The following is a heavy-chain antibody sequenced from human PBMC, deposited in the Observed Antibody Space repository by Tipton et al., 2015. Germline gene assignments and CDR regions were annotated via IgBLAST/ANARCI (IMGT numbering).Heavy chain of an antibody. J-gene: IGHJ6*02. CDR1: EFTFSTYW. V-gene: IGHV3-7*01. Sequence: SLRLSCASSEFTFSTYWMTWVRQAPGKGLEWVASMNQDGSEKYYVDSVKGRFTISRDNAKNSLFLEMNFLRAEDTADYYCARVDLLVSAALYNFYALDVWGQGTTVTVSS. CDR3: ARVDLLVSAALYNFYALDV. D-gene: IGHD2-2*01. CDR2: MNQDGSEK.